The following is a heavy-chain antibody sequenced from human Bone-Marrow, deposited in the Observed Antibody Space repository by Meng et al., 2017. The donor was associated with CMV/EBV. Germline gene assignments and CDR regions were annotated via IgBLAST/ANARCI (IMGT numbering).Heavy chain of an antibody. CDR2: ISSSSSYI. CDR1: GFTFSSYG. D-gene: IGHD3-22*01. V-gene: IGHV3-21*01. Sequence: GESLKISCAASGFTFSSYGMHWVRQAPGKGLEWVSSISSSSSYIYYADSVKGRFTISRDNAKNSLYLQMNSLRAEDTAVYYCARDLAYYYDSSGYYGMDVWGQGTTVTVSS. J-gene: IGHJ6*02. CDR3: ARDLAYYYDSSGYYGMDV.